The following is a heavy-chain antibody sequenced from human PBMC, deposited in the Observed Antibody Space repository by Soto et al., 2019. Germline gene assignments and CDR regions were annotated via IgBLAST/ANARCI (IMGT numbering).Heavy chain of an antibody. V-gene: IGHV3-30*18. CDR2: ISYDGSNK. Sequence: GGSLRLSCAASGFTFSSYGMHWVRQAPGKGLEWVAVISYDGSNKYYADSVKGRFTISRDNSKNTLYLQMNSLRAEDTAVYYCAKDMRFLEWFFGMDVWGQGPKVTVSS. J-gene: IGHJ6*02. CDR3: AKDMRFLEWFFGMDV. CDR1: GFTFSSYG. D-gene: IGHD3-3*01.